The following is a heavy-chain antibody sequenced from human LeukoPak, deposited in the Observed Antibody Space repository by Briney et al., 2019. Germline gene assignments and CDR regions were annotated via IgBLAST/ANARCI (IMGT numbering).Heavy chain of an antibody. V-gene: IGHV4-31*03. J-gene: IGHJ3*02. CDR1: GVSISSADY. CDR2: IHHSGRT. D-gene: IGHD2-15*01. CDR3: AREVDVPSTSDGFDI. Sequence: SETLSLTCTFSGVSISSADYWSWIRQPPGKGLEWVGYIHHSGRTHYNPSLKSRATLSLDTSKNQFSLKLTSVTAADTAVYYCAREVDVPSTSDGFDIWGQGTVVTVSS.